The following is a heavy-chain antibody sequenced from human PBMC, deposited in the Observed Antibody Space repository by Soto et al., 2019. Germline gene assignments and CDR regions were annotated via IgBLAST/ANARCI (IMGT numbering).Heavy chain of an antibody. CDR2: ISYDGINT. J-gene: IGHJ4*02. CDR3: SCLPDGPSVGAAVYLDS. D-gene: IGHD1-26*01. V-gene: IGHV3-30*04. CDR1: GFTFNTYP. Sequence: GGSLRLSCAASGFTFNTYPMHWVRQAPGKGLEWVGVISYDGINTYYKDSAKGRFTISRDNSKNTLYLQMNSLRAEDTAVYYSSCLPDGPSVGAAVYLDSRGQGTLATVSS.